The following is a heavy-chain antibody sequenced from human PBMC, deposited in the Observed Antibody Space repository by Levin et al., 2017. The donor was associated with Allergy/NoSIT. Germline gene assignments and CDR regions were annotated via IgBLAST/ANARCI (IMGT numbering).Heavy chain of an antibody. J-gene: IGHJ6*02. CDR1: GDTFSSYA. Sequence: SVKVSCKASGDTFSSYAISWVRQAPGQGLEWMGGIIPIFGTANYAQKFQGRVTITADESTSTAYIELSSLRSEDTAVYYCARERDRVVVPAAISSRDYYYGMDVWGQGTTVTVSS. CDR2: IIPIFGTA. V-gene: IGHV1-69*13. D-gene: IGHD2-2*02. CDR3: ARERDRVVVPAAISSRDYYYGMDV.